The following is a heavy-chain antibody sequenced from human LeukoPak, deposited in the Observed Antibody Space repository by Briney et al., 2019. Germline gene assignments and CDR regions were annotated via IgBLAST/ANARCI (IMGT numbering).Heavy chain of an antibody. CDR2: INHSGST. D-gene: IGHD3-3*01. V-gene: IGHV4-34*01. CDR1: GGSSSGYY. CDR3: ARARYYECWSKQGAIDI. J-gene: IGHJ3*02. Sequence: TSETLSLTCAVYGGSSSGYYWSWIRRPPGKGLEWIGEINHSGSTNYNPSLKSRVTISVDTSKNQFSLKLSSVTAADTAVYYCARARYYECWSKQGAIDIWGQRTMVTVSS.